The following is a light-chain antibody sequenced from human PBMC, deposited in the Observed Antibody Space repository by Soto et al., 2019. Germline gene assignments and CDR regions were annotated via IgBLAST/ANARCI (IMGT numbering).Light chain of an antibody. V-gene: IGKV3-20*01. CDR3: QQYGNSLWT. J-gene: IGKJ1*01. Sequence: EIVLTQSPGTLSLSPGERATLSCRASQSASSSYLAWYQQKPGQAPRLLIYGASSRATGIPDRFSGSGSGTDFTLTISRLEPEDFAMYYCQQYGNSLWTFGQGTKVDVK. CDR1: QSASSSY. CDR2: GAS.